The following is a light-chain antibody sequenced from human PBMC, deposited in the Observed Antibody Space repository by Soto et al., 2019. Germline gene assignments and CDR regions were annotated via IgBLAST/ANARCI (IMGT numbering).Light chain of an antibody. V-gene: IGKV3-11*01. Sequence: EIVSTQSPGTLSLSPGERATLSCRASQSVRSDYLAWYQQKPGQAPRLLIYDASYRAPGIPARFSGSGSGTDFTLTISSLEAEDSAVYYCQQRGSWPATFGPGTKVDI. J-gene: IGKJ3*01. CDR1: QSVRSDY. CDR3: QQRGSWPAT. CDR2: DAS.